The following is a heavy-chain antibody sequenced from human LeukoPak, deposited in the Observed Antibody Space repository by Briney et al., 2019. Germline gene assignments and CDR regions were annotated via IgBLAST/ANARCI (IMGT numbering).Heavy chain of an antibody. V-gene: IGHV3-23*01. D-gene: IGHD2-15*01. CDR3: ARYSGGTVRGNWFDP. J-gene: IGHJ5*02. CDR2: ITGSGATT. CDR1: GFTFSNYG. Sequence: GGSPRLSCAASGFTFSNYGMSWVRQAPGKGLEWVSAITGSGATTYYADSVKGRFTISRDNSKNTLYLQMNSLRAEDTAVYYCARYSGGTVRGNWFDPWGQGTLVTVSS.